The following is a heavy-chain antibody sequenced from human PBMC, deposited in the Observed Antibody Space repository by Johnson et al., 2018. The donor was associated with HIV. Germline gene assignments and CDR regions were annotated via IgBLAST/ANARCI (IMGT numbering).Heavy chain of an antibody. CDR3: ATRDPTDRPGAFDI. CDR2: IFSVGDV. Sequence: MQLVESGGGVVQPGRSLRLSCAASGITVGTNYMSWVRQAPGKGLEWVSVIFSVGDVYYADSVKGRFTISRDNSKNMVYLQMNSLRPEDTAVYYCATRDPTDRPGAFDIWGQGTMVTVSS. CDR1: GITVGTNY. J-gene: IGHJ3*02. D-gene: IGHD1-14*01. V-gene: IGHV3-66*02.